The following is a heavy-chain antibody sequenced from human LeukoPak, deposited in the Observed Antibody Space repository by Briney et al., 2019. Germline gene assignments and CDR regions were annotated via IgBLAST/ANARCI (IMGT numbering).Heavy chain of an antibody. CDR2: IIPIFDTA. V-gene: IGHV1-69*13. D-gene: IGHD3-9*01. CDR3: ARDLVGSHTSYSSGAWDY. CDR1: GGTFSSYA. J-gene: IGHJ4*02. Sequence: SVKVSCKASGGTFSSYAISWVRQAPGQGLEWMGGIIPIFDTADYAQKFQGRLTITADESTSTAYMELSSLRAEDTAVYYCARDLVGSHTSYSSGAWDYWGQGTLVTVSS.